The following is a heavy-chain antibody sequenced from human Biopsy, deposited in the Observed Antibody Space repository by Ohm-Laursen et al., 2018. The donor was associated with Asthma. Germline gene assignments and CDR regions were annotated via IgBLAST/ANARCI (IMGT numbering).Heavy chain of an antibody. V-gene: IGHV3-53*01. D-gene: IGHD6-13*01. CDR3: ARGDSSGWSHYYFDY. J-gene: IGHJ4*02. CDR1: GFTVSSNY. CDR2: IYSGGST. Sequence: SLRLSCAASGFTVSSNYMSWVRQAPGKGLEWVSVIYSGGSTYYADSVRGRFTISRDFYKNTLYLQMDSLRAEDTAVYYCARGDSSGWSHYYFDYWGQGTLVTVSS.